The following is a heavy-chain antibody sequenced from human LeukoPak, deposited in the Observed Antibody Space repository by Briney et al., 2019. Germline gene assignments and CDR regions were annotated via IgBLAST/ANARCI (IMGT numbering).Heavy chain of an antibody. D-gene: IGHD3-3*01. V-gene: IGHV3-7*01. CDR2: IKQDGSEK. CDR3: ARSDFWSGVKPFDY. CDR1: GFTFSNYW. Sequence: GGSLRLSCAASGFTFSNYWISWVRQAPGKGLEWVANIKQDGSEKYYVDSVKGRFTISRDNAKNSLYLQMNSLRAEDTAVYYCARSDFWSGVKPFDYWGQGTLVTVSS. J-gene: IGHJ4*02.